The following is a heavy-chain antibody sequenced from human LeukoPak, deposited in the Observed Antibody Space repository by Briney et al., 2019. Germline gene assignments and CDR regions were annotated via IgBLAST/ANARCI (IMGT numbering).Heavy chain of an antibody. V-gene: IGHV3-53*01. Sequence: GGSLRLSCAASGFTVRTNYMGWVRQAPGKGLEWVSVIYSGGATYYADSVKGRFTISRDNSKNTLYLQMNSLRAEDTAVYYCASRLNYDFWSGYPRWWGQGTLVTVSS. CDR2: IYSGGAT. D-gene: IGHD3-3*01. J-gene: IGHJ4*02. CDR1: GFTVRTNY. CDR3: ASRLNYDFWSGYPRW.